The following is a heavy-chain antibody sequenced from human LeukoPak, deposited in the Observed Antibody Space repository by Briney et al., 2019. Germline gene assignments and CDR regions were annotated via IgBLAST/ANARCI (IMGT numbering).Heavy chain of an antibody. Sequence: SETLSLTCAVYGGSFSGYYWSWIRQPPGKGLEWIGEINHSGSTNYNPSLKSRVTISVDTSKNQFSLKLSSVTAADTAVYYCARRPGGSGDYWGQGTLVTVSS. J-gene: IGHJ4*02. V-gene: IGHV4-34*01. CDR3: ARRPGGSGDY. CDR2: INHSGST. D-gene: IGHD6-19*01. CDR1: GGSFSGYY.